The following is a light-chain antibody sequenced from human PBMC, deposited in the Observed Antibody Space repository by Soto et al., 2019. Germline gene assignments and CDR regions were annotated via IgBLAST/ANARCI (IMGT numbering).Light chain of an antibody. Sequence: DIVLTQSPGTLSLSPGERATLSCRASQSVSSNYLAWYQQKPGQAPRLLIYGASTRTTGVPDRFSGSGSEYDFSFTISRLEPQEFAGYNCQQYGSLSWTFGHGTKVDIK. J-gene: IGKJ1*01. CDR3: QQYGSLSWT. CDR2: GAS. V-gene: IGKV3-20*01. CDR1: QSVSSNY.